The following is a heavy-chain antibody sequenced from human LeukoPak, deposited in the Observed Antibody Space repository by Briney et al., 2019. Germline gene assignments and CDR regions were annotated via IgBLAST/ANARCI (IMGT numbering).Heavy chain of an antibody. CDR3: ARDGPDSGSYED. CDR2: ISSSSSYI. Sequence: GGSLRLSCAASGFTVSSNYMSWVRQAPGKGLEWVSSISSSSSYIYYADSVKGRFTISRDNAENSLYLQMNSLRAEDTAVYYCARDGPDSGSYEDWGQGTLVTVSS. V-gene: IGHV3-21*01. J-gene: IGHJ4*02. D-gene: IGHD1-26*01. CDR1: GFTVSSNY.